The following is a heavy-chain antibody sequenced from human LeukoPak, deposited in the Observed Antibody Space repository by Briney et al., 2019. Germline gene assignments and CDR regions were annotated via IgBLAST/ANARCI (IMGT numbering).Heavy chain of an antibody. CDR3: ARARTHYSDGSGLNWFDP. Sequence: SQPLSLTCTVSGDSFSSGGYSWIRQLPGMGLEWIGYVFSSGNTYYNSSLKSRVTISLDTSKNQFSLRLSSVTAADTAVYYGARARTHYSDGSGLNWFDPWGQGTLVTVSS. CDR2: VFSSGNT. V-gene: IGHV4-31*03. CDR1: GDSFSSGGY. D-gene: IGHD3-22*01. J-gene: IGHJ5*02.